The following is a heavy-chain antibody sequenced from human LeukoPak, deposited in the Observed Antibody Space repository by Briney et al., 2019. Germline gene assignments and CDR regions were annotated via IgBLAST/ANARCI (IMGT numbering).Heavy chain of an antibody. CDR3: ARGLSTVLRYFDWLPYYFDY. J-gene: IGHJ4*02. D-gene: IGHD3-9*01. CDR2: INHSGST. Sequence: SETLSLTCAVYGGSFSGYYWSWIRQPPGKGLEWIGEINHSGSTNYNPSLKSRVTISVDTSKNQSSLKLSSVTAADTAVYYCARGLSTVLRYFDWLPYYFDYWGQGTLVTVSS. CDR1: GGSFSGYY. V-gene: IGHV4-34*01.